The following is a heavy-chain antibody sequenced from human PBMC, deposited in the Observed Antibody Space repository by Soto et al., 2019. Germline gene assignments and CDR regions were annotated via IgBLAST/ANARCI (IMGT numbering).Heavy chain of an antibody. CDR3: AREYAFLEWLLKENYYYYGMDV. CDR2: IKQDGSEK. D-gene: IGHD3-3*02. CDR1: GFTFSSYW. J-gene: IGHJ6*02. Sequence: GGSLRLSCAASGFTFSSYWMTWVRQAPWKGLEWVANIKQDGSEKYYVDSVKGRFTISRDNAKNSLYLQMNSLRAEDSAVYYCAREYAFLEWLLKENYYYYGMDVWGQGTTVTVSS. V-gene: IGHV3-7*01.